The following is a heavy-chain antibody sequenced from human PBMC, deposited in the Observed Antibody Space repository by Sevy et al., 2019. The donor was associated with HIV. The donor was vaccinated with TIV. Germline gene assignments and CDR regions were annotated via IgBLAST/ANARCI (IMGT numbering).Heavy chain of an antibody. CDR3: ARVSSIYYDRGYYYAMDV. D-gene: IGHD3-22*01. V-gene: IGHV3-7*01. J-gene: IGHJ6*02. CDR2: INQDGGEK. Sequence: GGSLRLSCAASRFTFSSYWMSWVRQAPGKGLEWVANINQDGGEKYHMDSVKGRFTISRDNAKNSLYLQRNSLRAEDSAVYFCARVSSIYYDRGYYYAMDVWGQGTTVTVSS. CDR1: RFTFSSYW.